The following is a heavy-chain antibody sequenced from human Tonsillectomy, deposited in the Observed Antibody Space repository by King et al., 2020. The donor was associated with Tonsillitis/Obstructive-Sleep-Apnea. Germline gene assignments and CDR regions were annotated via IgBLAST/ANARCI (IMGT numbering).Heavy chain of an antibody. Sequence: WVRQAPGKGLEWVSAISGGGDRTYYADSVKGRFTISRDNSKNTLSLLMNSLRAEDTAVNYCAKDHSDGALPALDVWGQGTTVTV. CDR2: ISGGGDRT. V-gene: IGHV3-23*01. J-gene: IGHJ6*01. CDR3: AKDHSDGALPALDV. D-gene: IGHD4/OR15-4a*01.